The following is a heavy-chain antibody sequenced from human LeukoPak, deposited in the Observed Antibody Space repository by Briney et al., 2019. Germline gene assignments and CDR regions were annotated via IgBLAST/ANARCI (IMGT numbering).Heavy chain of an antibody. Sequence: ASVKVSCKASGYTFTSYSISWVRQAPGQGPEWMGWMSAYNGNTIYAQKVKGRVTMTTDTSTSTAYVELRSLKSDDTAVYYCARASYCSDGSCYSDYWGQGTLVTVSS. V-gene: IGHV1-18*01. CDR1: GYTFTSYS. J-gene: IGHJ4*02. CDR2: MSAYNGNT. D-gene: IGHD2-15*01. CDR3: ARASYCSDGSCYSDY.